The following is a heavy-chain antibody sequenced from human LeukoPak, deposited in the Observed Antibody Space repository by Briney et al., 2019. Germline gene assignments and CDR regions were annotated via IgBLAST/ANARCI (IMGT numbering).Heavy chain of an antibody. V-gene: IGHV4-38-2*02. J-gene: IGHJ6*03. Sequence: SEPLSLTCSGSNYSISKCLYWGWLRQPPGKGLEWIGSIYRSGSTFYNPSLKSRVTISLDTSKNQFSLKLSSVTAADTAVYFCARGTYGYYMDVWGKGTTVTVSS. D-gene: IGHD4-17*01. CDR2: IYRSGST. CDR1: NYSISKCLY. CDR3: ARGTYGYYMDV.